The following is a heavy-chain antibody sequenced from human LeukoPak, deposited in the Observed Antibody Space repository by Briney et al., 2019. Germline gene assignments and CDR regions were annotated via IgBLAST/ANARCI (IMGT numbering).Heavy chain of an antibody. Sequence: SVKVSCKASGYTFTGYYMHWVRQAPGQGLEWMGRIIPIFGTANYAQKFQGRVTITTDESTSTAYMELSSLRSEDTAVYYCAVSAGIVVVVAALDPWGQGTLVTVSS. D-gene: IGHD2-15*01. CDR2: IIPIFGTA. CDR3: AVSAGIVVVVAALDP. CDR1: GYTFTGYY. J-gene: IGHJ5*02. V-gene: IGHV1-69*05.